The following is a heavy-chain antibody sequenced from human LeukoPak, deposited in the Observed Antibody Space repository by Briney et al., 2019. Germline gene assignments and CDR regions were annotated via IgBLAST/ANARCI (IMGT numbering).Heavy chain of an antibody. CDR3: ARMQLWFGELLHYFDY. CDR2: IRYDGSNK. D-gene: IGHD3-10*01. J-gene: IGHJ4*02. CDR1: GFTFSSYG. V-gene: IGHV3-30*02. Sequence: PGGSLRLSCAASGFTFSSYGMHWVRQAPGKGLEWVAFIRYDGSNKYYADSVKGRFTISRDNSKNTLYLQMNSLRAEDTAVYYCARMQLWFGELLHYFDYWGQGTLVTVSS.